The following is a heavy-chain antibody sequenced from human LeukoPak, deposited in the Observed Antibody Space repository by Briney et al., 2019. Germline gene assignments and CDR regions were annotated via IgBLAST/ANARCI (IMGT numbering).Heavy chain of an antibody. Sequence: SVKVSCKASGYTFTTFDISWVRQAPGQGLEWMGGIIPIFGTANYAQKFQGRVTITADESTSTAYMELSSLRSEDTAVYYCARDQSSGWPNFDYWGQGTLVTVSS. D-gene: IGHD6-19*01. CDR1: GYTFTTFD. J-gene: IGHJ4*02. CDR2: IIPIFGTA. CDR3: ARDQSSGWPNFDY. V-gene: IGHV1-69*13.